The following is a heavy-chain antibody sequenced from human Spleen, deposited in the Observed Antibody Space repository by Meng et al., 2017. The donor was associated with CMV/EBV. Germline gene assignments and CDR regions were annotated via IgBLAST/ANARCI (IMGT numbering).Heavy chain of an antibody. J-gene: IGHJ4*02. D-gene: IGHD3-9*01. CDR1: GGSLSGYY. CDR3: ARGQIRYFDWSYNY. CDR2: INHSGST. Sequence: CAVYGGSLSGYYWSWIRQPPGKGLEWIGEINHSGSTKYNPSLKSRVTISVDTSKNQFSLKLSSVTAADTAVYYCARGQIRYFDWSYNYWGQGTLVTVSS. V-gene: IGHV4-34*01.